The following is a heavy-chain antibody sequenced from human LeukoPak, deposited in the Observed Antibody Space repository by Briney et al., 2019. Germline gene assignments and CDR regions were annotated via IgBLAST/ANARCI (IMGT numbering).Heavy chain of an antibody. Sequence: ASVKVSCKASGYIFTSRGITWVRQAPGQGLEWMGWISAYNGNTNYAQNVQGRVTVTRDKSTSTAYMELRSLRFDDTAVYYCPRDLPGAAVEGTTRGMDVWGQGTTVTVSS. J-gene: IGHJ6*02. D-gene: IGHD6-19*01. CDR1: GYIFTSRG. CDR2: ISAYNGNT. CDR3: PRDLPGAAVEGTTRGMDV. V-gene: IGHV1-18*01.